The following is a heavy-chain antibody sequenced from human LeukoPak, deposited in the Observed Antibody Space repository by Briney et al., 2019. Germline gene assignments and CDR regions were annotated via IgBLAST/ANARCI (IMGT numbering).Heavy chain of an antibody. J-gene: IGHJ4*02. D-gene: IGHD3-10*01. CDR1: GGSFSGYY. V-gene: IGHV4-34*01. Sequence: NPSETLSLTCAVYGGSFSGYYWSWIRQPPGKGLEWIGEINHSGSTNYNPSLKSRVTISVDTSKNQFSLKLSSVTAADTAVYYCAKDRRSRRSLLWFGESYFDYWGQGTLVTVSS. CDR3: AKDRRSRRSLLWFGESYFDY. CDR2: INHSGST.